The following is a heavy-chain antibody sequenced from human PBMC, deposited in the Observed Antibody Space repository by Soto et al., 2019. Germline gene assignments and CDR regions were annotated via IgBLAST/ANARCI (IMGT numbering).Heavy chain of an antibody. Sequence: GGSLRLSCAASGFTFSSHSMNWVRQAPGKGLEWVSSISSSSSYIYYADSVKGRFTISRDNAKNSLYLQMNSLRAEDTAVYYCARDLVVTAIWDYYYYYGMDVWGQGTTVTVSS. CDR2: ISSSSSYI. CDR3: ARDLVVTAIWDYYYYYGMDV. J-gene: IGHJ6*02. D-gene: IGHD2-21*02. CDR1: GFTFSSHS. V-gene: IGHV3-21*01.